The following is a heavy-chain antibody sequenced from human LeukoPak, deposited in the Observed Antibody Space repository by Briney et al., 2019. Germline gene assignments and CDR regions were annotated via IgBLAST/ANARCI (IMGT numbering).Heavy chain of an antibody. V-gene: IGHV3-21*04. CDR3: TKDLWFDP. Sequence: PGGSLRLSCVASGFTFRSHDMNWVRQAPGKGLEWVSSISSSSSYIYYGDSVKGRFTISRDNAKNSLYLQMNSLRAEDTALYYCTKDLWFDPWGQGTLVTVSS. CDR2: ISSSSSYI. J-gene: IGHJ5*02. CDR1: GFTFRSHD.